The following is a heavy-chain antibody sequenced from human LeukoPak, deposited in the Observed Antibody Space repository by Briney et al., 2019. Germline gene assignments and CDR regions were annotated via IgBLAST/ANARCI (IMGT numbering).Heavy chain of an antibody. CDR2: ISSNSRFI. Sequence: GGSLRLSCAASGFSISSHSMNWVRQAPGKGLEWVSSISSNSRFIYYPDSLEGRFTVSRDNAKNSLFLQMNGLRAEDTAVYYCAKSLTVSVDCFDPWGQGTLVTVSS. CDR3: AKSLTVSVDCFDP. CDR1: GFSISSHS. J-gene: IGHJ5*02. D-gene: IGHD5-12*01. V-gene: IGHV3-21*01.